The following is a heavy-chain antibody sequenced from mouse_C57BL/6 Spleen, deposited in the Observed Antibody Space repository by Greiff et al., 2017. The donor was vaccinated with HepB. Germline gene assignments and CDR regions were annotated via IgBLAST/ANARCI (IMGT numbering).Heavy chain of an antibody. D-gene: IGHD2-4*01. J-gene: IGHJ4*01. Sequence: EVKLEESGGGLVQPGESLKLSCESNEYEFPSHDMSWVRKTPEKRLELVAALNSDGGSTYYPDTMERRFIISRDNTKKTLYLQMSSLRSEDTALYYCARHHYDYDGDYYAMDYWGQGTSVTVSS. V-gene: IGHV5-2*03. CDR1: EYEFPSHD. CDR3: ARHHYDYDGDYYAMDY. CDR2: LNSDGGST.